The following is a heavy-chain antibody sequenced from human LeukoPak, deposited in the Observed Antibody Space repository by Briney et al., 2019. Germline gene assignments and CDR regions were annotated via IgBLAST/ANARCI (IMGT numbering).Heavy chain of an antibody. CDR1: GGSISSSTYY. CDR3: ASPSISSSTYDY. Sequence: SETLSLTCTVSGGSISSSTYYWGWIRQPPGKGLEWIGSINYSGNTYYNPFLKSRVTISVDTSKNQFSLRLSSVTAADTAVYYCASPSISSSTYDYWGQGTLVTVSS. D-gene: IGHD6-6*01. J-gene: IGHJ4*02. V-gene: IGHV4-39*01. CDR2: INYSGNT.